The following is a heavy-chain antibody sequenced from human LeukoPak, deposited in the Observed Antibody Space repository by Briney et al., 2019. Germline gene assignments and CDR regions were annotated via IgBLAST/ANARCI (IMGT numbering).Heavy chain of an antibody. CDR1: GFTFSSYA. CDR2: ISGSGGST. J-gene: IGHJ4*02. D-gene: IGHD3-22*01. Sequence: GGSLRLSCAASGFTFSSYAMSWVRQAPGKGLERVSAISGSGGSTYYADSVKGRFTISRDNSKNTLYLQMNSLRAEDTAVYYCAKVGSSSFYDSSGYYNYWGQGTLVTVSS. CDR3: AKVGSSSFYDSSGYYNY. V-gene: IGHV3-23*01.